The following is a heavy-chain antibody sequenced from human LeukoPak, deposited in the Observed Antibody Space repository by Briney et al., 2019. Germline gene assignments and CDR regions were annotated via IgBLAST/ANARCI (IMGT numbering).Heavy chain of an antibody. D-gene: IGHD2-2*01. J-gene: IGHJ4*02. CDR3: AKDHTRDIVVVPAAYYFDY. Sequence: GGSLRLSCAASGFTFSSYAMSWVRQAPGKGLEWVSAISGSGGSTYYADSVKGRFTISRDNSKNTLDLQMNSLRAEDTAVYYCAKDHTRDIVVVPAAYYFDYWGQRTLVTVAS. V-gene: IGHV3-23*01. CDR1: GFTFSSYA. CDR2: ISGSGGST.